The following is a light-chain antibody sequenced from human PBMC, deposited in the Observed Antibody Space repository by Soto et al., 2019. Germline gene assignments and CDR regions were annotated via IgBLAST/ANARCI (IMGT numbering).Light chain of an antibody. CDR1: QSVSSN. CDR2: GAS. CDR3: QQYNKRPWT. Sequence: EVVFPQSPATVPLSPWERATLSCRASQSVSSNLAWYQQKPGQAPRLLIYGASTRATGIPARFSGSGSGTEFTLTISSLQSEDFAVYFCQQYNKRPWTFGQGTKVDIK. J-gene: IGKJ1*01. V-gene: IGKV3-15*01.